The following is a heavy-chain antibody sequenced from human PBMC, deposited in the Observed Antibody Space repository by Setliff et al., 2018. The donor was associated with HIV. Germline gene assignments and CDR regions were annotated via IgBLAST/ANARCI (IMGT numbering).Heavy chain of an antibody. J-gene: IGHJ4*02. CDR3: ARPALGIGGGSRFDN. D-gene: IGHD3-10*01. V-gene: IGHV4-39*02. Sequence: SETLSLTCTVSGVSTSSSSYYWGWIRQPPGKGLEWIGYVYYSGSTYYNPSLKSRLTISVDTSKNHFSLRLSSVTAADTAVYYCARPALGIGGGSRFDNWGQGTRVTVSS. CDR2: VYYSGST. CDR1: GVSTSSSSYY.